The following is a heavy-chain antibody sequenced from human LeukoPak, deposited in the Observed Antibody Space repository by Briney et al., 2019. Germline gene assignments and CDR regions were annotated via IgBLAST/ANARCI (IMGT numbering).Heavy chain of an antibody. CDR3: ARVRRRGYEVNWFDP. CDR1: GYTFTGYY. J-gene: IGHJ5*02. V-gene: IGHV1-2*02. Sequence: ASVKVSCKASGYTFTGYYMHWVRQAPGQGLEWVGWINPNSGGTNYAQKFQGRVTMTRDTSISTAYMELSRLRSDDTAVYYCARVRRRGYEVNWFDPWGRGTLVTVSS. D-gene: IGHD5-12*01. CDR2: INPNSGGT.